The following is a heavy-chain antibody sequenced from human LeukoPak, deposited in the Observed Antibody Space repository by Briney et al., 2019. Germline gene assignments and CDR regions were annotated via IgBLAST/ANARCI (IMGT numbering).Heavy chain of an antibody. CDR1: GGSFSGYY. J-gene: IGHJ4*02. CDR3: AGGRRGYSYGSVGY. CDR2: INHSGST. D-gene: IGHD5-18*01. Sequence: PSETLSLTCAVYGGSFSGYYWSWIRQPPGKGLEWIGEINHSGSTNYNPSLKSRVTISVDTSKNQFSLKLSSVTAADTAVYYCAGGRRGYSYGSVGYWGQGTLVTVSS. V-gene: IGHV4-34*01.